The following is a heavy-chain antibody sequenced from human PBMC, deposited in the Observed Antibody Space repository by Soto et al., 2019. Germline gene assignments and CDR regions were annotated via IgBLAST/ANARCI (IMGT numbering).Heavy chain of an antibody. CDR3: ARVRFGEFL. D-gene: IGHD3-10*01. CDR1: GFSFSTYW. Sequence: GGSLRLSCAASGFSFSTYWMSWVRQAPGKGLEWVASIRQDGSDKFYADSVKGRFTISRDNAKNSLYLQMDSLRAEDTAVFYCARVRFGEFLWGRGTLVTVSS. J-gene: IGHJ4*02. V-gene: IGHV3-7*01. CDR2: IRQDGSDK.